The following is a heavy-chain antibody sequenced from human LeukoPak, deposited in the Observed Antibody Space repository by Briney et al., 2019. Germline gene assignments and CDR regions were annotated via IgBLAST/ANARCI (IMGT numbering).Heavy chain of an antibody. J-gene: IGHJ4*02. D-gene: IGHD3-22*01. CDR2: IYYSGST. Sequence: SETLSLTCTVSGGSISSSSYYWGWIRQPPGKGLEWIGSIYYSGSTNYNPSLKSRVTISVDTSKNQFSLKLRSVTAADTAVYYCARRRPRFSYYDSSGYQPARRGTHLDSWGQGTLVTVSS. CDR1: GGSISSSSYY. V-gene: IGHV4-39*07. CDR3: ARRRPRFSYYDSSGYQPARRGTHLDS.